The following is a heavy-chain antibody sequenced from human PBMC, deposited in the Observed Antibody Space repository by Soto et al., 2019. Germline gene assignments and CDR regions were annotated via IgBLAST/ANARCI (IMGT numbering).Heavy chain of an antibody. CDR1: GFTFSSYG. D-gene: IGHD2-8*02. J-gene: IGHJ4*02. V-gene: IGHV3-30*18. CDR3: AKDQVVYGSDPLQIDY. CDR2: ISYDGSNK. Sequence: VQLVESGGGVVQPGRSLRLSCAASGFTFSSYGMHWVRQAPGKGLEWVAVISYDGSNKYYADSVKGRFTISRDNSKNTLYLQMNSLRAEDTAVYYCAKDQVVYGSDPLQIDYWGQGTLVTVSS.